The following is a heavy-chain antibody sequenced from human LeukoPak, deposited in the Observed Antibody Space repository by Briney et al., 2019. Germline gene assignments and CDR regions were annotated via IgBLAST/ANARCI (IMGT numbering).Heavy chain of an antibody. Sequence: PSETLSLTCTVSGGSVSTIRHFWDWVRQPPGKGLEWIVSLSDTGTTYYNPSLESRVTMSVDTSKNQFSLKLSSVTAAATAVYYCARRDHTGRSHAWFDPWGQGTLVTVSS. CDR3: ARRDHTGRSHAWFDP. CDR1: GGSVSTIRHF. CDR2: LSDTGTT. V-gene: IGHV4-39*01. J-gene: IGHJ5*02. D-gene: IGHD1-14*01.